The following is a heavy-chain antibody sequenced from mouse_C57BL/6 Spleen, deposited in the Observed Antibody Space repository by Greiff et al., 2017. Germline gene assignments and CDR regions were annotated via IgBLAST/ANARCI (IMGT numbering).Heavy chain of an antibody. D-gene: IGHD1-1*01. Sequence: VQLKQSGPVLVKPGASVKMSCKASGYTFTDYYMNWVKQSHGKSLEWIGVINPYNGGTSYNQKFKGKATLTVDKSSSTAYMELNSLTSEDSAVYYCARVPSTVVAENAMDYWGQGTSVTVSS. V-gene: IGHV1-19*01. CDR1: GYTFTDYY. CDR3: ARVPSTVVAENAMDY. CDR2: INPYNGGT. J-gene: IGHJ4*01.